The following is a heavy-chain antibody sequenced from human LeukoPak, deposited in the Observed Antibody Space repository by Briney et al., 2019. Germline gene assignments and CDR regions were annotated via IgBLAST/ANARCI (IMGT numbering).Heavy chain of an antibody. CDR3: AREYAATYYYGSGTGYYFDY. CDR1: GYTFTGYY. Sequence: ASVNVSCKASGYTFTGYYMHWVRQAPGQGLEWMGWINPNRGGTNYAQKFQGRVTMTRDTSISTAYMELSRLRSDDTAVYYCAREYAATYYYGSGTGYYFDYWGQGTLVTVSS. D-gene: IGHD3-10*01. J-gene: IGHJ4*02. CDR2: INPNRGGT. V-gene: IGHV1-2*02.